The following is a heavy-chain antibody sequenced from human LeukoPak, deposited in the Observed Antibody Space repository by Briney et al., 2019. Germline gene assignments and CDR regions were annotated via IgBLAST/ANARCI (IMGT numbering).Heavy chain of an antibody. CDR3: AMQGYKSAFGLNY. Sequence: GGSLRLSCAASGFTFSKYGFHWVRQAPGKGLEWVAVISYDGSNQYHADSEKGRFTMSRDNSKNMVYLQMNSLRAEDTAVYYCAMQGYKSAFGLNYWGQGTLVTVSS. J-gene: IGHJ4*02. CDR1: GFTFSKYG. V-gene: IGHV3-30*03. CDR2: ISYDGSNQ. D-gene: IGHD1-14*01.